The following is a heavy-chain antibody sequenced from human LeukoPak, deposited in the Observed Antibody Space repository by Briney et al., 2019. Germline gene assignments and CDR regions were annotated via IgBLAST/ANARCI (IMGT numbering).Heavy chain of an antibody. Sequence: GGSLRLSCVPSGFTFSSYSMNWVRQAPGKGLEWVSSISSATSYIYYADSVKGRFTISRDNAKNSQYLQMNSLRAEDTAVYYCARGDSSTWQRHFDPWGRGTLVTVSS. D-gene: IGHD6-13*01. V-gene: IGHV3-21*01. CDR2: ISSATSYI. CDR1: GFTFSSYS. J-gene: IGHJ5*02. CDR3: ARGDSSTWQRHFDP.